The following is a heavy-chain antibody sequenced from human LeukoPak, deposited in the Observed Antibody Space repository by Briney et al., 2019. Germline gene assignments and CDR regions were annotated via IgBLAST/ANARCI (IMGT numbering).Heavy chain of an antibody. CDR3: AKDREWWGPAWSFDY. CDR2: INPNGGST. J-gene: IGHJ4*02. Sequence: ASVKVSCKASGYTLTSYYMHWVRQAPGEGLEWMGIINPNGGSTSYAQKFQGRVTMTRDTSTNTVYMELSSLTSEDTAVYYCAKDREWWGPAWSFDYWGQGTLVTVSS. V-gene: IGHV1-46*01. CDR1: GYTLTSYY. D-gene: IGHD2-8*01.